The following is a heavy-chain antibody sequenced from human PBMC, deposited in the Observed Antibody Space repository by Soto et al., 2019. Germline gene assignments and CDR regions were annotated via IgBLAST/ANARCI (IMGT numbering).Heavy chain of an antibody. V-gene: IGHV1-69*02. CDR1: GGTFSSYT. CDR2: IIPILGIA. Sequence: QVQLVQSGAEVKKPGSSVKVSCKASGGTFSSYTISWVRQAPGQGLEWMGRIIPILGIANYAQKFQGRVTITAEKSTSTAYMELSSLRSEDTAVYYCAGYCSSTSCYQFDSWGQGTLVTVSS. CDR3: AGYCSSTSCYQFDS. J-gene: IGHJ4*02. D-gene: IGHD2-2*01.